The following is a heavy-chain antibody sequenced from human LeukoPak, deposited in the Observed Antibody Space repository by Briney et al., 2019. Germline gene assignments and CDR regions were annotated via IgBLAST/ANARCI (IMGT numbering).Heavy chain of an antibody. J-gene: IGHJ6*03. CDR1: GYTFTSYY. D-gene: IGHD3-10*01. Sequence: ASVKVSCKASGYTFTSYYMHWVRQAPGQGLEWMGWMNPNSGNTGYAQKFQGRVTITRNTSISTAYMELSSLRSEDTAVYYCASRTYGSGSYYNVDYYYYYMDVWGKGTTVTVSS. CDR3: ASRTYGSGSYYNVDYYYYYMDV. V-gene: IGHV1-8*03. CDR2: MNPNSGNT.